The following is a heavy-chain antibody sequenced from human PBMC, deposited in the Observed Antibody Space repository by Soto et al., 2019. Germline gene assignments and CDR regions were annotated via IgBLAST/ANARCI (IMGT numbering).Heavy chain of an antibody. D-gene: IGHD6-6*01. CDR3: TREYSSSSAY. V-gene: IGHV4-39*02. CDR2: IYYTGAT. Sequence: QLQLQESGPGLVKPSETLSLTCTVSGGSISSTSYYWAWVRQPPGKGLEWIGSIYYTGATYYNPSLKSRVTISVDTSQNQFSLKLSSVTAADTAVYYCTREYSSSSAYWGQGTLVTVSS. CDR1: GGSISSTSYY. J-gene: IGHJ4*02.